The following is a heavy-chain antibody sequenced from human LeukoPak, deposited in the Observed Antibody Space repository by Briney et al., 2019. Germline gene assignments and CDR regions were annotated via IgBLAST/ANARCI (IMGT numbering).Heavy chain of an antibody. CDR2: ISGTGGST. V-gene: IGHV3-23*01. Sequence: GGSLRLSCAASGFTFSSYAMSWVRQAPGKGLAWVSAISGTGGSTYYADSVKGRFTIARDNSKNTLYLQMNSLRAEDTAVYYCAKYPSGAYDFWSGYYHAEYFQHWGQGTLVTVSS. CDR1: GFTFSSYA. D-gene: IGHD3-3*01. CDR3: AKYPSGAYDFWSGYYHAEYFQH. J-gene: IGHJ1*01.